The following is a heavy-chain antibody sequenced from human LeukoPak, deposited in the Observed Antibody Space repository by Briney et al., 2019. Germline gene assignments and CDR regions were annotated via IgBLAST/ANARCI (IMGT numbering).Heavy chain of an antibody. CDR2: INSGVSST. J-gene: IGHJ4*02. Sequence: GGSLRLSCAASGFTFSDYWMHWVRQAPGKGLVWVSRINSGVSSTDYADSVKGRFTISRDNAKNTLYLQMNSLRAEDTAVYYCTRGYCSSTSCLSRFADYWGQGALVTVS. D-gene: IGHD2-2*01. CDR3: TRGYCSSTSCLSRFADY. V-gene: IGHV3-74*01. CDR1: GFTFSDYW.